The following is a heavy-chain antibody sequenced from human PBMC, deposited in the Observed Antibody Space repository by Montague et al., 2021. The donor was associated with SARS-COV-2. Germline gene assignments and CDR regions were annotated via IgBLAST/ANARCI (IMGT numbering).Heavy chain of an antibody. CDR2: TSYRSKWIN. CDR1: GDSVSRVRAA. CDR3: AREGVHAFDI. J-gene: IGHJ3*02. Sequence: CAISGDSVSRVRAAWNWIRQTPSRGLEWLGRTSYRSKWINAYAVSLESRMSITPDTSTNQFSLHLSFVTPDDTAVYYCAREGVHAFDIWGQGTPVIVSS. V-gene: IGHV6-1*01.